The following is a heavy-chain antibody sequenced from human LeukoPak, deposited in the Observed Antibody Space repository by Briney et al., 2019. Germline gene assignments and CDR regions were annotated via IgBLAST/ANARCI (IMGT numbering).Heavy chain of an antibody. V-gene: IGHV4-39*01. J-gene: IGHJ4*02. CDR3: ARHRTTVTFDY. CDR1: GGSISSSNYY. D-gene: IGHD4-17*01. Sequence: KPSGTLSLTCTVSGGSISSSNYYWGWIRQPPGKGLEWIGSIYYSGSPYYNSSRKSRVTISVDTSRNQFSLKVSSVTAADTAVYYCARHRTTVTFDYWGQGTLVTVSS. CDR2: IYYSGSP.